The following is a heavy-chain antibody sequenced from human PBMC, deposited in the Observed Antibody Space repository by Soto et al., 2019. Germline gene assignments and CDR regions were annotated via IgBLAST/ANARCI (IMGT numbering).Heavy chain of an antibody. J-gene: IGHJ5*02. V-gene: IGHV2-5*02. CDR2: IYWDDDK. D-gene: IGHD2-2*01. Sequence: GSGPTLVNPTQTLTLTCTFSGFSLSTSGVGVGWIRQPPGKALEWLALIYWDDDKRYSPSLKSRLTITKDTSKNQVVLTMTNMDPVDTATYYCAHTRVGYCSSTSCYGPKLYNWFDPWGQGTLVTVSS. CDR3: AHTRVGYCSSTSCYGPKLYNWFDP. CDR1: GFSLSTSGVG.